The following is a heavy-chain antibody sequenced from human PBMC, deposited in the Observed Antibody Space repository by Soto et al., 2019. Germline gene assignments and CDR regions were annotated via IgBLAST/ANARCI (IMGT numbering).Heavy chain of an antibody. Sequence: SETLSLTYTVSGGSISSYYWSWIRQPPGKGLEWIGYIYYTGRTDYNPSLKSRVTISVDTSKNQFSLKLKSVTAADTALYYCASNHWMAHDAFDFWRQLQMVTVSS. CDR2: IYYTGRT. CDR3: ASNHWMAHDAFDF. D-gene: IGHD1-1*01. V-gene: IGHV4-59*01. CDR1: GGSISSYY. J-gene: IGHJ3*01.